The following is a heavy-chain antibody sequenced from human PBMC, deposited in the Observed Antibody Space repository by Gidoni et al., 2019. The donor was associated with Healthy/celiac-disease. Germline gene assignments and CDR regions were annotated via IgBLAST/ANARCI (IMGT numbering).Heavy chain of an antibody. Sequence: QVQLVESGGGVVQPGRSLRLSCAASGFTFSSYGMHWVRQAPGKGLEWGAVIWYDGSNKYYADSVKGRFTISRDNSKNTLYLQMNSLRAEDTAVYYCARGSYSSGWSNWFDPWGQGTLVTVSS. V-gene: IGHV3-33*01. CDR1: GFTFSSYG. D-gene: IGHD6-19*01. CDR3: ARGSYSSGWSNWFDP. CDR2: IWYDGSNK. J-gene: IGHJ5*02.